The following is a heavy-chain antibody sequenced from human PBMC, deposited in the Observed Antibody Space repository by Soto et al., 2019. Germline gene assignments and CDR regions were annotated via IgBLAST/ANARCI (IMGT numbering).Heavy chain of an antibody. V-gene: IGHV4-34*01. CDR2: INDSGST. J-gene: IGHJ6*03. Sequence: QVQLQQWGTGLLKPSETLSLTCAVYGGSFSGYYWSWIRQPPGKGLGWIGEINDSGSTNYNPSLKSRVTISVDTSKNQFSLKLSSVTAADKAVFYCARGLILWYGELSRRGDYYYYMDVWGKGTTVTVSS. CDR1: GGSFSGYY. CDR3: ARGLILWYGELSRRGDYYYYMDV. D-gene: IGHD3-10*01.